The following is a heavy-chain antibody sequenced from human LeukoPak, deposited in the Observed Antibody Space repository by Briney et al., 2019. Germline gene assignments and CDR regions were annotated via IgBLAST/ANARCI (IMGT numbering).Heavy chain of an antibody. Sequence: GGSLRLSCAASGFTFSSYDMHWVRQATGKGLEWVSAIGTAGDTYYPGSVKGRFTISRENAKNSLYLQMNSLRAGDTAVYYCARGSLRFGDYYGMDVWGQGTTVTVSS. CDR1: GFTFSSYD. J-gene: IGHJ6*02. D-gene: IGHD4-17*01. CDR3: ARGSLRFGDYYGMDV. CDR2: IGTAGDT. V-gene: IGHV3-13*01.